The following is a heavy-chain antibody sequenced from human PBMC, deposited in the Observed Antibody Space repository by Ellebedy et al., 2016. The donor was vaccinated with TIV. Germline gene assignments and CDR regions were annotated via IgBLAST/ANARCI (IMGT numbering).Heavy chain of an antibody. CDR1: GFTFNIFA. J-gene: IGHJ3*01. CDR3: AKDLQDHNSVFDPHGV. D-gene: IGHD2-15*01. Sequence: GESLKISCAASGFTFNIFAMTWVRQGPGRGLEWVSSIGGGDTHYADSVKGRFTISRDNSKNTVDLQMNSLRAEDTAIYYCAKDLQDHNSVFDPHGVWGQGTMVTVSS. V-gene: IGHV3-23*01. CDR2: IGGGDT.